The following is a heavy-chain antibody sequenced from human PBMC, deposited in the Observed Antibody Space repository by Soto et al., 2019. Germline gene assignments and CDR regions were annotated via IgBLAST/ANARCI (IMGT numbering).Heavy chain of an antibody. Sequence: EVQLVESGGGLLQPRGSLRLSCAASGFTFSSYWLHWVRQAPGKGLVWVSRINGDGSSTNYADSVKGRFTISRDNTKNTLYLQMNSLRAEDTAVYYWARDTGVTGEEYWGQGTLVTVSS. CDR3: ARDTGVTGEEY. CDR1: GFTFSSYW. D-gene: IGHD7-27*01. J-gene: IGHJ4*02. CDR2: INGDGSST. V-gene: IGHV3-74*01.